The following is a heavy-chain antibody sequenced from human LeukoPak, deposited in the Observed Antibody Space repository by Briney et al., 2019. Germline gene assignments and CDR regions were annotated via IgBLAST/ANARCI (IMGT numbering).Heavy chain of an antibody. Sequence: GGSLRLSCAASGFTFSSYSMNWVRQAPGKELEWVSSISSSSSSIYYADSVKGRFTISRDNAKNSLYLQMNSLRAEDTAVYYCARASGDIVETATMGSYWGQGTLVTVSS. V-gene: IGHV3-21*01. D-gene: IGHD5-18*01. CDR1: GFTFSSYS. J-gene: IGHJ4*02. CDR2: ISSSSSSI. CDR3: ARASGDIVETATMGSY.